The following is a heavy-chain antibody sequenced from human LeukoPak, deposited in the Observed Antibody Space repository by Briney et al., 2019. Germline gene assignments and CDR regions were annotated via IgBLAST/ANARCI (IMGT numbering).Heavy chain of an antibody. CDR3: ARGFTELAS. V-gene: IGHV4-34*01. CDR2: INHSGST. CDR1: GGSFSGYY. J-gene: IGHJ6*02. Sequence: PSETLSLTCAVYGGSFSGYYWSWIRQPPGKGLEWIGEINHSGSTNYNPSLKSRVTISVDTSKNQLSLKLSSVTAADTAVYYCARGFTELASWGQGTTVTVSS. D-gene: IGHD1-7*01.